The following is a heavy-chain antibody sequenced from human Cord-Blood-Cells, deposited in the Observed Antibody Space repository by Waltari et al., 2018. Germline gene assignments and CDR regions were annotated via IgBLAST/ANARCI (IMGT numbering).Heavy chain of an antibody. CDR1: GYTFTSYD. V-gene: IGHV1-8*03. J-gene: IGHJ3*02. CDR3: ARGRKFCSSTSCYAFDI. D-gene: IGHD2-2*01. Sequence: QVQLVQSGAEVKKPGASVKVSCKASGYTFTSYDINWVRQATGKGLEWMGWMNPNSGNTGYAQKFQGRVTITRNTSISTAYMELSSLRSEDTAVYYCARGRKFCSSTSCYAFDIWGQGTMVTVSS. CDR2: MNPNSGNT.